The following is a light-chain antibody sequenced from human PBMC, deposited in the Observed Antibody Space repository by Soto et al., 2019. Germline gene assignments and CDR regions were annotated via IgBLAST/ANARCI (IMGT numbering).Light chain of an antibody. Sequence: EIVLTQSACTLCLSPGERATLSCRAGQGVTTNFAWYQQKYGQSPRLLIYDVSIRATGVPARFSGTGYETDFNLTISGLRSEDSAVYFCQQYNNWPFSFGQGTRLEIK. V-gene: IGKV3-15*01. CDR2: DVS. J-gene: IGKJ5*01. CDR1: QGVTTN. CDR3: QQYNNWPFS.